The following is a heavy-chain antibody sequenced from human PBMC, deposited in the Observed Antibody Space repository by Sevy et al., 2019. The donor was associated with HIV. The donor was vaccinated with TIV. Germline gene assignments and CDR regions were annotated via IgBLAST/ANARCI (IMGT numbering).Heavy chain of an antibody. CDR3: VGGGRLPQGYCSGGSCYGYYYGMDV. Sequence: GGSLRLSCAASEFTFSIYWMTWVRQAPGKGLEWVASIKQDGSEKYYVDSVNGRFTISRDNAKNSLYLQMVSLRAEDTAGYYCVGGGRLPQGYCSGGSCYGYYYGMDVWGQGTTVTVSS. CDR1: EFTFSIYW. J-gene: IGHJ6*02. CDR2: IKQDGSEK. V-gene: IGHV3-7*01. D-gene: IGHD2-15*01.